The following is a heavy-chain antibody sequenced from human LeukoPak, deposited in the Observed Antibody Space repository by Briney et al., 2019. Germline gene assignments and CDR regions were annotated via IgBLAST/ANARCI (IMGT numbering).Heavy chain of an antibody. CDR1: GGSFSGYY. J-gene: IGHJ4*02. Sequence: SETLSLTCAVYGGSFSGYYWSWIRQPPGKGLEWIGEINHSGSTNYNPSLKSRVTISVDTSKNQFSLKLSSATAADTAVYYCARTLVVITSSPFDYWGQGTLVTVSS. CDR2: INHSGST. CDR3: ARTLVVITSSPFDY. D-gene: IGHD3-22*01. V-gene: IGHV4-34*01.